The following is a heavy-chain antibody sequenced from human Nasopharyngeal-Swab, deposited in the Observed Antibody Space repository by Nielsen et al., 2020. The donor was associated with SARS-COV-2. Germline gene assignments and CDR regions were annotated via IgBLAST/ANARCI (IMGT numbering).Heavy chain of an antibody. CDR2: ISGSGGST. CDR3: AKGGGAGY. CDR1: GFTFSSYA. D-gene: IGHD3-16*01. Sequence: GESLKISCAASGFTFSSYAMSWVRQAPGKGLEWVSAISGSGGSTYYADSVKGRFTISRDNSKNTLYLQMNSLRAEDTDVYYCAKGGGAGYWGQGTLVTVSS. V-gene: IGHV3-23*01. J-gene: IGHJ4*02.